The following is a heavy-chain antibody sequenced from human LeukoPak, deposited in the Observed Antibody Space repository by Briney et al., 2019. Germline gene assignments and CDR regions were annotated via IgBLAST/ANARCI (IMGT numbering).Heavy chain of an antibody. CDR3: AKDLRVAAAGRPDY. Sequence: GGSLRLSCAASGFTFAMRWVRQAPGKGLEWVSAISGSGGSTYYADSVKGRFTISRDNSKNALYLQMNSLRAEDTAVYYCAKDLRVAAAGRPDYWGQGTLVTVSS. CDR2: ISGSGGST. CDR1: GFTFA. D-gene: IGHD6-13*01. J-gene: IGHJ4*02. V-gene: IGHV3-23*01.